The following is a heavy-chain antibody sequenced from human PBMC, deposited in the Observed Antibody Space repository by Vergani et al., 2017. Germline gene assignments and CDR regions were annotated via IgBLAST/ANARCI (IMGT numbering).Heavy chain of an antibody. J-gene: IGHJ4*02. CDR2: IIPVFGTT. V-gene: IGHV1-69*12. CDR1: GGTFSSYG. D-gene: IGHD2-2*01. CDR3: ARVGYCSTTSCYVGGLDY. Sequence: QVQLVQSGAEVKKPGSSVKVSCKASGGTFSSYGIRWVRQAPGQGLEWIGGIIPVFGTTHYAQKVQGRVTINADGSTSNAYMELSSLRSEDTAVYYCARVGYCSTTSCYVGGLDYWGQGTLVTVSS.